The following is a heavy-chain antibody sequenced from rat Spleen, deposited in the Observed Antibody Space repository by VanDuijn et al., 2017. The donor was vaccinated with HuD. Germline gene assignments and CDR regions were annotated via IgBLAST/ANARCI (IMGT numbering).Heavy chain of an antibody. D-gene: IGHD1-11*01. CDR3: ARRHYGYTDYFDY. Sequence: EVKLVESGGGLVQPGRSLKLSCAASGFNFNDHWMAWVRQAPTKGLEWVATISYDDRSTYYRDSVKGRFTISRDNTKNTLYLQMDNLRSEDTATYYCARRHYGYTDYFDYWGQGVMVPVSS. V-gene: IGHV5-29*01. CDR1: GFNFNDHW. CDR2: ISYDDRST. J-gene: IGHJ2*01.